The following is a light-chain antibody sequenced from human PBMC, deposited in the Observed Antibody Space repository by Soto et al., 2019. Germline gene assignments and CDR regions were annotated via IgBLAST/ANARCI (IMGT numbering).Light chain of an antibody. CDR2: DAS. CDR1: QSISSW. J-gene: IGKJ3*01. V-gene: IGKV1-5*01. Sequence: DIQMTQSPSTLSASVGDRVTITCRASQSISSWLAWYQQKPGKAPKLLIYDASSLEGGVQSRFSGSGSGTEFTLTISSLQPDDFANYYCQQYNSYFTFGPGTKVDIK. CDR3: QQYNSYFT.